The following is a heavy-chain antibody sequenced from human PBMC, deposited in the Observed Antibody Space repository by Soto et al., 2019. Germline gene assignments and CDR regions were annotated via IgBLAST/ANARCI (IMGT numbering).Heavy chain of an antibody. D-gene: IGHD4-17*01. CDR2: ISWNSGIL. V-gene: IGHV3-9*01. CDR3: AKDPTHTVTLYYFDY. J-gene: IGHJ4*02. CDR1: GFTFDDYA. Sequence: GGSLRLSCAASGFTFDDYAIHWVRQAPGKGLEWVSGISWNSGILGYADSVKGRFTISRANAKSSLYLQMDSLRPEDTALYFCAKDPTHTVTLYYFDYWGQGTLVTVSS.